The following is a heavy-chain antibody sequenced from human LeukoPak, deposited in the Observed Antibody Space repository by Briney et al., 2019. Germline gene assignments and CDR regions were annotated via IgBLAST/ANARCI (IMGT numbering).Heavy chain of an antibody. V-gene: IGHV3-21*01. CDR3: ARDYGSGNYFLYFDS. CDR1: GFTFVSYT. D-gene: IGHD3-10*01. Sequence: GGSLRLSCAASGFTFVSYTMNWVRQAPGNGLEWVSSISSSSTYIYYADSVKGRFTISRDNAKNSLSLQMNSLRAEDTAVYCCARDYGSGNYFLYFDSWGQGTLVTVSS. CDR2: ISSSSTYI. J-gene: IGHJ4*02.